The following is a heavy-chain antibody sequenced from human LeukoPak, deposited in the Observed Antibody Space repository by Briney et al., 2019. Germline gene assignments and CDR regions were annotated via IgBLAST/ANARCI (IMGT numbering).Heavy chain of an antibody. Sequence: PSETLSLTCPVSGGSISSHYWSWIRQPPGKGLAWIGYIYYSGSTNYNPSLKSRVTISVDTSKNQFSLKLSSVTAADTAVYYCARGTPYSSSWDVGSYYMDVWGKGTTVTVSS. CDR1: GGSISSHY. V-gene: IGHV4-59*11. CDR2: IYYSGST. CDR3: ARGTPYSSSWDVGSYYMDV. J-gene: IGHJ6*03. D-gene: IGHD6-13*01.